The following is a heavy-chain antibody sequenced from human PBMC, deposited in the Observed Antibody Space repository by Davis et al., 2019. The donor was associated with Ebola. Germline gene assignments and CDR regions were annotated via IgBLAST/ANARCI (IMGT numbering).Heavy chain of an antibody. V-gene: IGHV4-34*01. J-gene: IGHJ3*02. CDR2: INHSGST. D-gene: IGHD3-10*01. Sequence: MPSETLSLTCAVYGGSFSGYYWSWIRQAPGKGLEWIGEINHSGSTNYNPYLKSRVTISVDTSKNQFSLKLSSLTAAETAVFYCARSRWFRGRDAFDIWGQETMVTVSS. CDR1: GGSFSGYY. CDR3: ARSRWFRGRDAFDI.